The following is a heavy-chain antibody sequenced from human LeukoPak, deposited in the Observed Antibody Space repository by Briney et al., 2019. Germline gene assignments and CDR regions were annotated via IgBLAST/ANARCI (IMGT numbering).Heavy chain of an antibody. Sequence: PGRSLRLSCAASGFTFDDYAMHWVRQAPGKGLEWVSGISWNSGSIGYADSVKGRFTISRDNAKNSLYLQMNSLRAEDTALYYCATSSGWYWGQGTLVTVSS. CDR1: GFTFDDYA. V-gene: IGHV3-9*01. D-gene: IGHD6-19*01. CDR2: ISWNSGSI. CDR3: ATSSGWY. J-gene: IGHJ4*02.